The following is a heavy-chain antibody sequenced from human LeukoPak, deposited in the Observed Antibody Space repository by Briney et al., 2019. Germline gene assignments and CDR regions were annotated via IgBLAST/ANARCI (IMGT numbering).Heavy chain of an antibody. CDR3: ASVGDYGGNGDAFDI. J-gene: IGHJ3*02. CDR1: GGSISSYY. CDR2: IYYSGST. V-gene: IGHV4-59*01. Sequence: SETLSLTCTVSGGSISSYYWSWIRQPPGKGLAWIGYIYYSGSTNYNPSLKSRVTISVDTSKNQFSLKLSSVAAGDAAVYLGASVGDYGGNGDAFDIWGQGTMVTVSS. D-gene: IGHD4-23*01.